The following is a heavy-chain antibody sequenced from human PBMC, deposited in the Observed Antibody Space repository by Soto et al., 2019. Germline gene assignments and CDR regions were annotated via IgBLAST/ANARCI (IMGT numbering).Heavy chain of an antibody. CDR3: TSEQSDDHHFVP. CDR2: IYYNGST. Sequence: SETLSLPCTVSVGSIRSSSYDWGWIRQRPGKWLDWIGSIYYNGSTNYNLSLKSRVTISLDKSKSQFSLRLISVTAADTAVYYPTSEQSDDHHFVPWRQGTLVTVSS. D-gene: IGHD1-1*01. CDR1: VGSIRSSSYD. V-gene: IGHV4-39*07. J-gene: IGHJ5*02.